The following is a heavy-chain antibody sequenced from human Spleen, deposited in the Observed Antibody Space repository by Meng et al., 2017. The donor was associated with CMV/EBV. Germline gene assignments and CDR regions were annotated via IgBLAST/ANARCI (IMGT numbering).Heavy chain of an antibody. CDR2: IKQDGSEK. CDR3: ARDYGYVADY. J-gene: IGHJ4*02. CDR1: GFTFSNYW. V-gene: IGHV3-7*01. Sequence: GGSLRLSCAASGFTFSNYWMSWVRQAPGQGLEWVANIKQDGSEKYYADSVKGRFTISRDNAKSSLYLQMNSPRAEDTAVYYCARDYGYVADYWGQGTLVTVSS. D-gene: IGHD5-12*01.